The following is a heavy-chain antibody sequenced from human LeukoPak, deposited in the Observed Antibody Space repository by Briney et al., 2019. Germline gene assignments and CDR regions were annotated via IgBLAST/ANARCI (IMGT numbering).Heavy chain of an antibody. CDR2: IRYDGSNK. Sequence: PGGSLRLSCAASGFTFSSYGMHWVRQAPGKGLEWVAFIRYDGSNKYYADSVKGRFTISRDNSKNTLYLQMNSLRAEDTAVYYCAWDYNDAFDIWGQGTMVTVSS. CDR3: AWDYNDAFDI. V-gene: IGHV3-30*02. CDR1: GFTFSSYG. D-gene: IGHD3-10*01. J-gene: IGHJ3*02.